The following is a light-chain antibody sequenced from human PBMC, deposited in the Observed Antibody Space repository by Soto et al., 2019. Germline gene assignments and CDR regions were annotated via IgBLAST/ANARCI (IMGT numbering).Light chain of an antibody. J-gene: IGKJ1*01. CDR2: GAS. CDR1: QSVTNSY. V-gene: IGKV3-20*01. CDR3: QQYASSPT. Sequence: EIVLTQSPGTLSLSPGERATLSCRASQSVTNSYVAWYQQQLGQAPRLLIYGASIRATGIPDRFSGSGSGTDFTLTISGLEPDDSAVFYCQQYASSPTFGQGTKVEIK.